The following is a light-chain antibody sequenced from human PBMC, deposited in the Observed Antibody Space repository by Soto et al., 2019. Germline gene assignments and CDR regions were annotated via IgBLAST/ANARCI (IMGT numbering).Light chain of an antibody. Sequence: EIVLTQSPATLSLSPGERATLSCRASQSVSSYLAWYQQKPGQAPRILIYDASNRATGIPARFSGSGSGTDFTLTISSLEPEDFAVYYCQQRRNWPPITFGQGTRLEIK. V-gene: IGKV3-11*01. CDR3: QQRRNWPPIT. J-gene: IGKJ5*01. CDR1: QSVSSY. CDR2: DAS.